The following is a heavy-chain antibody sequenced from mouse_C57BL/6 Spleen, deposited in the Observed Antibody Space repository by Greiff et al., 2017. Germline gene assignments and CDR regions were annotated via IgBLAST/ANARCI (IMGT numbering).Heavy chain of an antibody. CDR3: ARGRDDYYYFDD. J-gene: IGHJ2*01. CDR2: IYPGSGST. V-gene: IGHV1-55*01. D-gene: IGHD2-4*01. Sequence: VQLQQPGAELVKPGASVKMSCKASGYTFTSYWITWVKQRPGQGLEWIGDIYPGSGSTNYNEKFKSKATLTVDTSSSTAYMQLSSLTSEDSAVYYCARGRDDYYYFDDWGQGTTLTVSS. CDR1: GYTFTSYW.